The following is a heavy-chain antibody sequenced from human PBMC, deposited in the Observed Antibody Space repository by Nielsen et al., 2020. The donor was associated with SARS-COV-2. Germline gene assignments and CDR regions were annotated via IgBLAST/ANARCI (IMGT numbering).Heavy chain of an antibody. V-gene: IGHV4-31*03. CDR1: GASISSGGYF. J-gene: IGHJ6*02. Sequence: LRLSCTVSGASISSGGYFWSWIRRHPGKGLEWIGYIYFTGRTSYNPSLKSRVAMLVDTFKNQFSLDLKSVTAADTAVYYCAREASGYDHYKYGMDVWGLGATVTVSS. CDR2: IYFTGRT. D-gene: IGHD5-12*01. CDR3: AREASGYDHYKYGMDV.